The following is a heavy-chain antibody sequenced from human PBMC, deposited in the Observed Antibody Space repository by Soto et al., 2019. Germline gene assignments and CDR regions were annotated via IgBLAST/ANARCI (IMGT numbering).Heavy chain of an antibody. J-gene: IGHJ4*02. CDR2: IYFSGST. V-gene: IGHV4-39*01. CDR1: GDSVSSTNYY. CDR3: ARHGGQVRGYCSGGSCPLH. D-gene: IGHD2-15*01. Sequence: QLQLQESGPGLVKPSETLSLTCTVSGDSVSSTNYYWGWIRQAPGKGLEWIGSIYFSGSTYYNPSLKTQFTISVDTSRNQFSRRLSSGTAADTAVYYCARHGGQVRGYCSGGSCPLHWGQGTLVTVSS.